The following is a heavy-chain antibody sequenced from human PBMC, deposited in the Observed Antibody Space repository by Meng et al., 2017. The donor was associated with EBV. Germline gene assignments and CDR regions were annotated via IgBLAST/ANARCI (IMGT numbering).Heavy chain of an antibody. CDR1: GGFISNSNYS. V-gene: IGHV4-39*07. CDR2: FYSVATT. J-gene: IGHJ4*02. Sequence: QIQVSGPGRVNPSATFSLICTVSGGFISNSNYSCGWIRQPPGKGLEWIGTFYSVATTFYNPSLKSRLTISVDTSKNQFSLRLSSVTAADTAIYYCVRGYDYGDYVDYWGQGTLVTVSS. D-gene: IGHD4-17*01. CDR3: VRGYDYGDYVDY.